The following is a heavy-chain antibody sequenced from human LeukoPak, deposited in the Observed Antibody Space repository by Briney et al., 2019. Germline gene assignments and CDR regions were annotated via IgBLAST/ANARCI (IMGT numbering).Heavy chain of an antibody. CDR3: ARGRSSGWYGDYLDY. CDR2: INPNSGGT. D-gene: IGHD6-19*01. V-gene: IGHV1-2*02. Sequence: ASVKVSCKASGYTFTGYYMHWVRQAPGQGLEWMGWINPNSGGTNYAQKFQGRVTMTRDTSISTAYMELSRLRSDDTAVYYCARGRSSGWYGDYLDYWGQGTLVTVSS. CDR1: GYTFTGYY. J-gene: IGHJ4*02.